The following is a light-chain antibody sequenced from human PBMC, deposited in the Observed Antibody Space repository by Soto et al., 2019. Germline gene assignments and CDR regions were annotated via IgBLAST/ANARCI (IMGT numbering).Light chain of an antibody. CDR3: ATWDDSLSGSYV. V-gene: IGLV1-44*01. CDR1: SSNIGSNT. J-gene: IGLJ1*01. Sequence: QSVLTQPPSASATPGQSVTISCSGNSSNIGSNTVNWYQQLPGTAPKLLIYSNNQRPSGVPDRFSGSKSGTSASLGISGLQSEDEAVYYCATWDDSLSGSYVFGTGTKVTVL. CDR2: SNN.